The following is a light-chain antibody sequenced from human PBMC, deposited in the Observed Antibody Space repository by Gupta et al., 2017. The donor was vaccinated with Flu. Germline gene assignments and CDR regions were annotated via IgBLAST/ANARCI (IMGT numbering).Light chain of an antibody. V-gene: IGLV3-25*02. Sequence: SDDLTQPPSVSVSPGQTAKITCSGETLSKQYTNWYQQKAGQAPEMVIFKDYERPSGVSGRFSGSTLGTIVTLTXTXVQAEDXADYYCQSADDSGSYVFGPGT. J-gene: IGLJ1*01. CDR3: QSADDSGSYV. CDR1: TLSKQY. CDR2: KDY.